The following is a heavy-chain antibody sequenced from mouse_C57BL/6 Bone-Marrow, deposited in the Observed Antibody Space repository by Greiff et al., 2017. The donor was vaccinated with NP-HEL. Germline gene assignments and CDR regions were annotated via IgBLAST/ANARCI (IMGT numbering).Heavy chain of an antibody. CDR3: ARDGGGRGYFDY. CDR1: GYTFTSYW. CDR2: IHPNSGST. J-gene: IGHJ2*01. D-gene: IGHD2-3*01. Sequence: QVQLQQPGAELVKPGASVTLSCKASGYTFTSYWMHWVKQRPGQGLEWIGMIHPNSGSTNYNEKFKSKATLTVDKSSSTAYMQLSSLTAEDSAVYYGARDGGGRGYFDYWGQGTTLTVSS. V-gene: IGHV1-64*01.